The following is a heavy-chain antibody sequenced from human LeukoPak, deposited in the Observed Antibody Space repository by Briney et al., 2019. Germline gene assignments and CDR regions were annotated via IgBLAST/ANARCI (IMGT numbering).Heavy chain of an antibody. CDR2: ISAKNGNT. Sequence: ASVKVSCKASGYAFTSYAITWVRQAPGQGLEWMGWISAKNGNTNYAQKVQGRVAMTTDTSTTTAYMELRSLRSDDTAVYLCARAAEKEYNSVWYPHYMDVRGKGTTVTVSS. CDR1: GYAFTSYA. J-gene: IGHJ6*03. CDR3: ARAAEKEYNSVWYPHYMDV. V-gene: IGHV1-18*01. D-gene: IGHD6-19*01.